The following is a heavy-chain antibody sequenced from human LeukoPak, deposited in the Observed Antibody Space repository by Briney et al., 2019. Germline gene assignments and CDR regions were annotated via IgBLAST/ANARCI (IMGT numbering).Heavy chain of an antibody. J-gene: IGHJ6*02. CDR3: ARDRPRPSIIMIVDHYYYYGMDV. D-gene: IGHD3-22*01. CDR1: GFTFSSYA. V-gene: IGHV3-23*01. Sequence: AESLTLSCAASGFTFSSYAMSWVRQAPGKGLEWVSAITDGGGSTYYVYSVKGRFTISRDNAKNSLYLQMNSLRDEDTAVYYCARDRPRPSIIMIVDHYYYYGMDVWGQGTTVTVSS. CDR2: ITDGGGST.